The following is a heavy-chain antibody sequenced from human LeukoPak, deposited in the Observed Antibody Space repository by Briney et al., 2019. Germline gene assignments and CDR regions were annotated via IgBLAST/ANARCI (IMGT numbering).Heavy chain of an antibody. J-gene: IGHJ4*02. CDR3: ARVGSRVNNYFDY. D-gene: IGHD3-10*01. V-gene: IGHV4-31*03. Sequence: LSLTCTVSGGSISSIGYYWSWIRQHPGKGLEWIGYIYYSGSTYYNPSLKSRVTISVDTSKNQFSLKLSSVTAADTAVYYCARVGSRVNNYFDYWGQGTLVTVSS. CDR2: IYYSGST. CDR1: GGSISSIGYY.